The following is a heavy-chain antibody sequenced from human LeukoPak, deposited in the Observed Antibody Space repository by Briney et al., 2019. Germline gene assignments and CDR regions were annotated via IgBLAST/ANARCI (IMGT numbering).Heavy chain of an antibody. CDR3: ARAEAEYYDFWSGPQGWTDY. J-gene: IGHJ4*02. D-gene: IGHD3-3*01. CDR1: GFTFSSYS. V-gene: IGHV3-30*03. Sequence: PGGSLRLSCAASGFTFSSYSMNWVRQAPGKGLEWVAVISYDGSNKYYADSVKGRFTISRDNSKNTLYLQMNSLRAEDTAVYYCARAEAEYYDFWSGPQGWTDYWGQGTLVTVST. CDR2: ISYDGSNK.